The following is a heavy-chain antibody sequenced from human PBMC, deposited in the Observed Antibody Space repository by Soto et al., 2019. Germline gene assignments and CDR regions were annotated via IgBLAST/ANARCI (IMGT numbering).Heavy chain of an antibody. J-gene: IGHJ3*02. CDR1: GLTFSSYT. CDR2: IVGSGDNT. CDR3: AKYYYGSGSIRAFDI. Sequence: PGGSLRLSCAASGLTFSSYTMTWVRQAPGERLEWVSSIVGSGDNTYYADSVKGRFTISRDNSKTTLYLQMNSLRAEDTAVYYCAKYYYGSGSIRAFDIWGQGTMVTVSS. V-gene: IGHV3-23*01. D-gene: IGHD3-10*01.